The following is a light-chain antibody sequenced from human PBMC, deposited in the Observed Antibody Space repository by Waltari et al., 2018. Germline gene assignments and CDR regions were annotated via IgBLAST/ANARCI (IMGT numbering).Light chain of an antibody. CDR2: DAS. CDR1: RSISRW. CDR3: QQYNSYHT. Sequence: DIQMTQSPSTLSASVGDRVTITCRASRSISRWLAWYQQMPGGAPKLLIYDASTLESGVPSRFSGSGSETDFTLTISSLQPDDFGTYYCQQYNSYHTFGQGTKLEIK. V-gene: IGKV1-5*01. J-gene: IGKJ2*01.